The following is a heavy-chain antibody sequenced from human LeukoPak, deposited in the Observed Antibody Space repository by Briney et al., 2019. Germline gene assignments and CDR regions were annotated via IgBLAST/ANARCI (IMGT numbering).Heavy chain of an antibody. Sequence: PSGTLSLTCAVSGGSITGSNWWTWVRQPPGKGLEWIGDIYHSGSTNYNPSLKSRVTISVDKSNNQFSLKLNSMTAADTAVYYCARNAGNSDVDYWGQGILVTVSS. CDR3: ARNAGNSDVDY. CDR1: GGSITGSNW. V-gene: IGHV4-4*02. J-gene: IGHJ4*02. D-gene: IGHD4-23*01. CDR2: IYHSGST.